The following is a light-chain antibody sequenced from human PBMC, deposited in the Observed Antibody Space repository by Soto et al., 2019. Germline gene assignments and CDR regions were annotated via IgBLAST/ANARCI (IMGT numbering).Light chain of an antibody. CDR1: SSDVGSYNL. V-gene: IGLV2-23*02. CDR3: CSYAGSSTLYV. Sequence: QSALTQPASVSGSPGQSITISCTGTSSDVGSYNLVSWYQQHPGKAPKLMIYEVSKRPSGVSNRFSGSKSGNTASLTISGXXXXXXXXXXCCSYAGSSTLYVFGTGTKVTVL. J-gene: IGLJ1*01. CDR2: EVS.